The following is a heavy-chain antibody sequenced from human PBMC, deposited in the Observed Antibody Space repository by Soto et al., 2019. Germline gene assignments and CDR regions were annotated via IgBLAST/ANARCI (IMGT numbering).Heavy chain of an antibody. CDR1: GFTFTSSA. V-gene: IGHV1-58*01. D-gene: IGHD3-10*01. J-gene: IGHJ6*02. CDR2: IVVGSGNT. CDR3: AADRRTMVRGVIINDYYGMDV. Sequence: SVKVSCKASGFTFTSSAVQWVRQARGQRLEWIGWIVVGSGNTNYAQKFQERVTITRDMSTSTAYMELSSLRSEDTAVYYCAADRRTMVRGVIINDYYGMDVWGQGTTVTV.